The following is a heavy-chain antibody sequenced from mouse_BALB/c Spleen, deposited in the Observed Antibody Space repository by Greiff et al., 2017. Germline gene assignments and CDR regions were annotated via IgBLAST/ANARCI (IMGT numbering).Heavy chain of an antibody. CDR3: ARYTTVGFDY. CDR1: GYSITSDYA. Sequence: EVQLQESGPGLVKPSQSLSLTCTVTGYSITSDYAWNWIRQFPGNKLEWMGYISYSGSTSYNPSLKSRISITRDTSKNQFFLQLNSVTTEDTATYYCARYTTVGFDYWGQGTTLTVSS. V-gene: IGHV3-2*02. CDR2: ISYSGST. D-gene: IGHD1-1*01. J-gene: IGHJ2*01.